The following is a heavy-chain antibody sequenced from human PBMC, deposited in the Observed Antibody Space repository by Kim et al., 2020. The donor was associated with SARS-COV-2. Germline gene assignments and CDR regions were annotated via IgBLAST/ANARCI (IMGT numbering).Heavy chain of an antibody. V-gene: IGHV1-69*13. CDR2: IIPIFGTA. J-gene: IGHJ4*02. CDR3: ARSSLTSYYYDSSGRYWGY. D-gene: IGHD3-22*01. CDR1: GGTFSSYA. Sequence: SVKVSCKASGGTFSSYAISWVRQAPGQGLEWMGGIIPIFGTANYAQKFQGRVTITADESTSTAYMELSSLRSEDTAVYYCARSSLTSYYYDSSGRYWGYWGQGTLVTVSS.